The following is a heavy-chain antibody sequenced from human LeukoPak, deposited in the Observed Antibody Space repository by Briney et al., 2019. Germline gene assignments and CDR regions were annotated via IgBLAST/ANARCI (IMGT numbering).Heavy chain of an antibody. CDR2: IYYSGST. CDR3: ARANVGYSSSWYTSDD. CDR1: GGSISSYY. V-gene: IGHV4-59*01. J-gene: IGHJ4*02. D-gene: IGHD6-13*01. Sequence: SETLSLTCTVSGGSISSYYWSWIRQPPGKGLEWIGYIYYSGSTNYNPSLKSRVTISVDTSKNQFSLKLSSVTAADTAVYYCARANVGYSSSWYTSDDWGQGTLVTVSS.